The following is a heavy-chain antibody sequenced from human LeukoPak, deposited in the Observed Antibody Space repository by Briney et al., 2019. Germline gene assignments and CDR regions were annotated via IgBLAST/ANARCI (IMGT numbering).Heavy chain of an antibody. D-gene: IGHD6-6*01. CDR3: ARPPFEYSSSSGWFDH. J-gene: IGHJ5*02. CDR2: ISSGSSYI. CDR1: GFTFSSFS. V-gene: IGHV3-21*01. Sequence: KPGGSLRLSCAASGFTFSSFSMNWVRQAPGKGREWVSSISSGSSYIYYADSVKGRFTISRDNAKNSLYLQMNSLRAEDTAVYYCARPPFEYSSSSGWFDHWGQGTLVTVSS.